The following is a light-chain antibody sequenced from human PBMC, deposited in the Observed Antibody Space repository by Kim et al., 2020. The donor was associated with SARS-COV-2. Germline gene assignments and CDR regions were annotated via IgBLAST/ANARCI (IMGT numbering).Light chain of an antibody. CDR2: DVS. CDR3: CSYAGSYTWV. J-gene: IGLJ3*02. CDR1: SSDVGVYNY. V-gene: IGLV2-11*01. Sequence: GPSVTISCTGTSSDVGVYNYVSWYQQHPGKAPKLMIYDVSKRPSGVPDRFSGSKSGNTASLTISGLQAEDEADYYCCSYAGSYTWVFGGGTQLTVL.